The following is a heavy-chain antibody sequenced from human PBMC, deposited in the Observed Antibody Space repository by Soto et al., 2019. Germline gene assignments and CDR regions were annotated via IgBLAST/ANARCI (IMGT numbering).Heavy chain of an antibody. CDR2: INAGNGNT. J-gene: IGHJ1*01. Sequence: GASVKVSCKASGYTFTSYAMHWVRQAPGQRLEWMGWINAGNGNTKYSQKFQGRVTITRDTSASTAYMELSSLRSEDTAVYYCARAWAGYCSGGSCSPKYLQHWGQGTLVTVSS. CDR1: GYTFTSYA. CDR3: ARAWAGYCSGGSCSPKYLQH. V-gene: IGHV1-3*01. D-gene: IGHD2-15*01.